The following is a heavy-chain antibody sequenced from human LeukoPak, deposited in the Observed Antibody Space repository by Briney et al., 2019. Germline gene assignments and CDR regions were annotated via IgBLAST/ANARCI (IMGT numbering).Heavy chain of an antibody. D-gene: IGHD4-17*01. Sequence: ASVKVSCKASGYTFISYGISWVRQAPGQGLEWMGWISGYNGNTDYAQKFQDRVTMTTDTSTNTAYMELRSLRSDDTAVYYCAREIAYGDFLFDYWGQGTQVTVSS. CDR1: GYTFISYG. CDR2: ISGYNGNT. CDR3: AREIAYGDFLFDY. J-gene: IGHJ4*02. V-gene: IGHV1-18*01.